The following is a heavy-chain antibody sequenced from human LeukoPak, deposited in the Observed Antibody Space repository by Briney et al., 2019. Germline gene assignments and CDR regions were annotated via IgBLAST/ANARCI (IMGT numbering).Heavy chain of an antibody. CDR2: IIPIFGTA. J-gene: IGHJ5*02. Sequence: ASVKVSCKASGGTFSSYAISWVRQAPGQGLEWMGGIIPIFGTANYAQKFQGRVTITADESTSTAYMELSSLRSEDTAVYYCARSGTSKGNWFDPWGQGTLVTVSS. CDR1: GGTFSSYA. CDR3: ARSGTSKGNWFDP. D-gene: IGHD1-1*01. V-gene: IGHV1-69*13.